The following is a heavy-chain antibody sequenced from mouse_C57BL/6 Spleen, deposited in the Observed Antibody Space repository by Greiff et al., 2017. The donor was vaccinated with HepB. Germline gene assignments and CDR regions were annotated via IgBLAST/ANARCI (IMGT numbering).Heavy chain of an antibody. CDR3: AREGGGGPLGPMDY. D-gene: IGHD4-1*01. V-gene: IGHV5-4*03. CDR1: GFTFSSYA. J-gene: IGHJ4*01. Sequence: EVKLVESGGGLVKPGGSLKLSCAASGFTFSSYAMSWVRQTPEKRLEWVATISDGGSYTYYPDNVKGRFTISRDNAKNNLYLQMSHLKSEDTAMYYWAREGGGGPLGPMDYWGQGTSVTVSS. CDR2: ISDGGSYT.